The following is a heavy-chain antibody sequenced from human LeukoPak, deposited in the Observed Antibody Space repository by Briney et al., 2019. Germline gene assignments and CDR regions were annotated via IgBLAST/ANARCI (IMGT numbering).Heavy chain of an antibody. CDR2: IKQDGSEK. V-gene: IGHV3-7*04. CDR3: ARDYGSGSYSEDLDY. J-gene: IGHJ4*02. Sequence: PGESLKISCAASGFTFSSYWMSWVRQAPGKGLEWVANIKQDGSEKYYVDSVKGRFTISRDNAKNSLYLQMNSLRAEDTAVYYCARDYGSGSYSEDLDYWGQGTLVTVSS. CDR1: GFTFSSYW. D-gene: IGHD3-10*01.